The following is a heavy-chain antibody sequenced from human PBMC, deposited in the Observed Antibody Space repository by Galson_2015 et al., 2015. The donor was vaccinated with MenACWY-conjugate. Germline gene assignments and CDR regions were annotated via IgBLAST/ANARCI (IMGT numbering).Heavy chain of an antibody. CDR3: ARDRLGAYYYGSGRGPDY. Sequence: SLRLSCAASGFTFSSCDMNWVRQAPGKGLEWVSYISSSGSTIYYADSVKGRFTISRDNAKNSLYLQMSSLGAEDTAVYYCARDRLGAYYYGSGRGPDYWGQGTLVTVSS. CDR1: GFTFSSCD. CDR2: ISSSGSTI. D-gene: IGHD3-10*01. J-gene: IGHJ4*02. V-gene: IGHV3-48*03.